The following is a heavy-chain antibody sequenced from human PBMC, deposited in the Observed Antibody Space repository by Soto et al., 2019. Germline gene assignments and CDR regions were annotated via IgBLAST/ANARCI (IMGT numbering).Heavy chain of an antibody. CDR3: ARDLGGWSSGWYRQDI. D-gene: IGHD6-19*01. J-gene: IGHJ3*02. CDR2: IYHSGST. V-gene: IGHV4-4*02. CDR1: RRPNGFSNR. Sequence: TLSLTSPAYRRPNGFSNRRTSASDDPGKGLEWIGEIYHSGSTNYNPSLKSRVTISVDKSKNQFSLKLSSVTAADTAVYYCARDLGGWSSGWYRQDIWGQGTMVTVS.